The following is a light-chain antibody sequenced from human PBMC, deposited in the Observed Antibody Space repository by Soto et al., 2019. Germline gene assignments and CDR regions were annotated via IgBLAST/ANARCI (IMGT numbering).Light chain of an antibody. J-gene: IGKJ1*01. CDR3: QQYDTAPRT. CDR1: QSLTSSF. V-gene: IGKV3-20*01. CDR2: GAS. Sequence: IVLTQSPGTLSLSPGERATLSCRVSQSLTSSFLARYQQRPGQPPRLLIYGASSRATGIPDRFSGSGSGTDFTLTISRLEAEDSAVYYCQQYDTAPRTFGQGTKVEIK.